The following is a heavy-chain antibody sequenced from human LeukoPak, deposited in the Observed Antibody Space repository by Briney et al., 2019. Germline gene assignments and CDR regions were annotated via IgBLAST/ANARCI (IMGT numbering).Heavy chain of an antibody. Sequence: GGSLRLSCAASGFTVSSNYMSWVRQAPGTGLERVSIIYSGGSTYYADSVKGRFTISRDNSKNTLYLQMNSLRAEDTAVYFCVRVGYSYGYGDWDHFDYWGQGTLVTVSS. CDR3: VRVGYSYGYGDWDHFDY. D-gene: IGHD5-18*01. CDR1: GFTVSSNY. V-gene: IGHV3-66*02. J-gene: IGHJ4*02. CDR2: IYSGGST.